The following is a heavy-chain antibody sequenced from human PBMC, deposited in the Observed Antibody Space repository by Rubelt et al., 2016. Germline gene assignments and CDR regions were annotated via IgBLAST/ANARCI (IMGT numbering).Heavy chain of an antibody. J-gene: IGHJ4*02. CDR3: ARDAPYSGSYHQFDH. V-gene: IGHV3-23*04. CDR1: GFAFRIYW. Sequence: EVQLVESGGGLVQPGGSLRLSCAASGFAFRIYWLHWVRQAPGKGLEWVSGISSSGGSTHYTDSVKGRFTISRDNAKNSLYLRMDSLRAEDTAVYYWARDAPYSGSYHQFDHWGQGTLVTVSS. D-gene: IGHD1-26*01. CDR2: ISSSGGST.